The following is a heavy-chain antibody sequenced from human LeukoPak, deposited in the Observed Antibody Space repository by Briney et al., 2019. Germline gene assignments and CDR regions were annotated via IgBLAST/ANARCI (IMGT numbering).Heavy chain of an antibody. Sequence: GGTLRLSCAASGFTFSSYGMHWVRQAPGKGLEWVAVISYDGSNKYYADSVKGRFTISRDNSKNTLYLQMNSLRAEDTAVYYCAKDRTGGSIDYWGQGTLVTVSS. V-gene: IGHV3-30*18. D-gene: IGHD2-8*02. CDR3: AKDRTGGSIDY. CDR2: ISYDGSNK. J-gene: IGHJ4*02. CDR1: GFTFSSYG.